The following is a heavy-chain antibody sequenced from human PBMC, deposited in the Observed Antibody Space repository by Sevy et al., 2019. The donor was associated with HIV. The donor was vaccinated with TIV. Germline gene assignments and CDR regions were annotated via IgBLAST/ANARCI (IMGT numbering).Heavy chain of an antibody. Sequence: SETLSLTCAVSGASITSYYWNWIRQSPGKGLEWIAYVYHTGTTSYNPSLKSRVSTSLDTSRSQFSLTLYSVTAADTAIYYCARVRRRPPVVDSNWYFDVWGRGTLVTVSS. CDR3: ARVRRRPPVVDSNWYFDV. J-gene: IGHJ2*01. CDR1: GASITSYY. D-gene: IGHD3-22*01. V-gene: IGHV4-59*12. CDR2: VYHTGTT.